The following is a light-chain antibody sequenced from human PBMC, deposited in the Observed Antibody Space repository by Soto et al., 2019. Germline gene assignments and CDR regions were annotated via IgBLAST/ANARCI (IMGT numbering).Light chain of an antibody. Sequence: IQLTQSPSSLSASLGDRVTVTCRASQGIGTYLVWYQQKSGKAPTVLIYASSTLQTGVPSRFRGSGSGTDFTLTVSSLQPEDFETYYCQQSYTMPWTFGQGTKVDIK. CDR3: QQSYTMPWT. CDR2: ASS. J-gene: IGKJ1*01. V-gene: IGKV1-39*01. CDR1: QGIGTY.